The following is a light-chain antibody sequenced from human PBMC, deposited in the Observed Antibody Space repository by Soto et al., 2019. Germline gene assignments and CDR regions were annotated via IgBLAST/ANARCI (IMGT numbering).Light chain of an antibody. CDR1: QSISSW. J-gene: IGKJ1*01. Sequence: DIQMTQSPSTLSASVGDRVTITCRASQSISSWLAWYQQKPGKAPKLLIYDASSLESGVPSRFSSSGSGTEFTLTISSLQPDEFATYYCQQYNSYPWKFGQGTKVEIK. V-gene: IGKV1-5*01. CDR2: DAS. CDR3: QQYNSYPWK.